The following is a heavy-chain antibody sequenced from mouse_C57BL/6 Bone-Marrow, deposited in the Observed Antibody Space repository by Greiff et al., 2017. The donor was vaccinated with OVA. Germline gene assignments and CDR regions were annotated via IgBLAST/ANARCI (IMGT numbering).Heavy chain of an antibody. CDR3: VRHAYSSYYFDD. D-gene: IGHD2-10*01. Sequence: EVKLMESGGGLVQPKGSLKLSCAASGFSFNTYAMNWVRQAPGKGLEWVARIRSKSNNYATYYADSVKDRFTISRDDSESMLYLQMNNLKTKDTAMDYCVRHAYSSYYFDDWGQGTTLTVSS. J-gene: IGHJ2*01. V-gene: IGHV10-1*01. CDR2: IRSKSNNYAT. CDR1: GFSFNTYA.